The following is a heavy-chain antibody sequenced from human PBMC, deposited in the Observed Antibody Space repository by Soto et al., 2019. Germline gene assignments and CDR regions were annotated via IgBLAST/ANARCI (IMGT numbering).Heavy chain of an antibody. V-gene: IGHV1-8*01. CDR3: ASGPEYPGGGAEYTFYSVDA. CDR1: GYTFTSHD. CDR2: MNPNSGDT. Sequence: GASVKVSCKASGYTFTSHDINWVRQATGQGLEWLGWMNPNSGDTGYAQKFQGRVTMTRDTSISTAYMELSNLRSDDTAVYFCASGPEYPGGGAEYTFYSVDAWGEGPTVNLPS. J-gene: IGHJ6*03. D-gene: IGHD2-21*01.